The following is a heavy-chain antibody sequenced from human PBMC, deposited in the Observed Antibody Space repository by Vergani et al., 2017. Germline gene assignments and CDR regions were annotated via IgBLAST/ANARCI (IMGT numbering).Heavy chain of an antibody. D-gene: IGHD3-10*02. CDR3: AKDVFGEPYFDY. Sequence: EVQLLESGGGLVQPGGSLRLSCAASGFTFSSYAMSWVRQAPGKGLEWVSAVSGSGGSTYYADSVKGRFTISRDNSKNTLYLQMNSLRAEDTAVYYCAKDVFGEPYFDYWGQGTLVTVSS. CDR2: VSGSGGST. J-gene: IGHJ4*02. V-gene: IGHV3-23*01. CDR1: GFTFSSYA.